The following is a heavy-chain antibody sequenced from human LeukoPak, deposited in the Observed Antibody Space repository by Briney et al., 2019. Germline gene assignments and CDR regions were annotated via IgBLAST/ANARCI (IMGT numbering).Heavy chain of an antibody. CDR3: ARVGEGYDYIWGTYRFHYMDV. V-gene: IGHV4-34*01. Sequence: SETLSLTCGVYGGSFSGYYWNWIRQSSGKGLEWIGEINHSGSTNYSPSLQSRVTISVDTSKNQFYLRLNSVTAADTAVYYCARVGEGYDYIWGTYRFHYMDVWGKGTTVTVSS. D-gene: IGHD3-16*02. CDR1: GGSFSGYY. CDR2: INHSGST. J-gene: IGHJ6*03.